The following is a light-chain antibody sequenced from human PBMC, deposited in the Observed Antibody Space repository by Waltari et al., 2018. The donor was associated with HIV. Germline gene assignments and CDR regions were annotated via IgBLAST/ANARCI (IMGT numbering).Light chain of an antibody. V-gene: IGKV1-5*03. J-gene: IGKJ2*01. Sequence: IQMTQSPSILPPSVGDRVSITCRASQTGDRWLAWYQQRPGRAPKLLIYKASTLEYGVPARVSGSGSGTDFTLTISSLQPDDFATYYGQQYNSGYYTFGQGT. CDR3: QQYNSGYYT. CDR2: KAS. CDR1: QTGDRW.